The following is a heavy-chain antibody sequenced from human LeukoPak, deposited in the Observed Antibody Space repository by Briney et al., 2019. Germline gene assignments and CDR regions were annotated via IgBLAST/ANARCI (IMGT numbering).Heavy chain of an antibody. CDR3: AKGAPSSGSPFDY. V-gene: IGHV3-23*01. Sequence: PGGSLRLSCEASGFTFSNYAMSWVRQAPGKGLEWVSAISGSGGSTYSADSVKGRFTISRDNSKNTLYLQMNSLRAEDTAVYYCAKGAPSSGSPFDYWGQGTLVTVSS. J-gene: IGHJ4*02. CDR1: GFTFSNYA. D-gene: IGHD6-19*01. CDR2: ISGSGGST.